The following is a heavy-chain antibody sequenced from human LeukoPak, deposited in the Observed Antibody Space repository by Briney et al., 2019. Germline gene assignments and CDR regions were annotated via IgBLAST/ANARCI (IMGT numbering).Heavy chain of an antibody. J-gene: IGHJ1*01. Sequence: SVKVSCKASGYTFTSYDISWVRQAPGQGLEWMGGIIPIFGTANYAQKFQGRVTITADESTSTAYMELSSLRSEDTAVYYCASVDGVVIIPVYFQHWGQGTLVTVSS. CDR3: ASVDGVVIIPVYFQH. V-gene: IGHV1-69*01. CDR2: IIPIFGTA. D-gene: IGHD3-3*01. CDR1: GYTFTSYD.